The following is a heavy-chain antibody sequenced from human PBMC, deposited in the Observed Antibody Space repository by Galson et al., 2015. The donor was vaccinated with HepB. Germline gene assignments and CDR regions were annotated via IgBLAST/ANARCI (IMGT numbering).Heavy chain of an antibody. CDR2: ISSSSSTI. CDR3: ARDLLGYYDSSGYFGY. J-gene: IGHJ4*02. CDR1: GFTFSSYS. D-gene: IGHD3-22*01. V-gene: IGHV3-48*01. Sequence: SLRLSCAASGFTFSSYSMNWVRQAPGKGLEWVSYISSSSSTIYHADSVKGRFTISRDNAKNSLYLQMNSLRAEDTAVYYCARDLLGYYDSSGYFGYWGQGTLVTVSS.